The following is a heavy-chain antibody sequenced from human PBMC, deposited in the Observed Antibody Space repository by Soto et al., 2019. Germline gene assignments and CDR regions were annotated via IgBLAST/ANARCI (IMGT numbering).Heavy chain of an antibody. Sequence: QVQLVQSGAEVKKPGASVKVSCKASGYTFTSYAMHWVRQAPGQRLEWMGWINAGNGNTKYSQKFQGRVTITRDTSANTAYMGLSSLRSEYTAVYYCARGDIVVLPAALPRISNPSAAAGQFDYWGQVTLVTVSS. CDR1: GYTFTSYA. D-gene: IGHD2-2*01. CDR2: INAGNGNT. CDR3: ARGDIVVLPAALPRISNPSAAAGQFDY. V-gene: IGHV1-3*01. J-gene: IGHJ4*02.